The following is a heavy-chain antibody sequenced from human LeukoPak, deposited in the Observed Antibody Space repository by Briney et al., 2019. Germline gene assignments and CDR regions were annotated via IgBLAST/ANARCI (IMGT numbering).Heavy chain of an antibody. V-gene: IGHV1-2*02. CDR1: GYAFTGYY. Sequence: WASVKVSCNASGYAFTGYYLHWVRQASGQGLEWMGWINPKSGGTKFAQKFQGRVTMTRDTSISTTYLDLSSLRSDDTAVYYCARGPKILEWGASVNWGNWGQGTLVTVSS. CDR3: ARGPKILEWGASVNWGN. D-gene: IGHD2-15*01. CDR2: INPKSGGT. J-gene: IGHJ4*02.